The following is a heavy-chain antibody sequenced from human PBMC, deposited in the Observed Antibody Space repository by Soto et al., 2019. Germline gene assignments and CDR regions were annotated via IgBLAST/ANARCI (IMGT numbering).Heavy chain of an antibody. V-gene: IGHV1-69*13. Sequence: ASVKVSCKASGGTFSSYAISWVRQAPGQGLEWMGGIIPIFGTANYAQKFQGRVTITADESTSTAYMELSSLRSEDTAVYYCARVVEGWGFGAFDIWGQGTMVTVSS. D-gene: IGHD7-27*01. CDR1: GGTFSSYA. J-gene: IGHJ3*02. CDR2: IIPIFGTA. CDR3: ARVVEGWGFGAFDI.